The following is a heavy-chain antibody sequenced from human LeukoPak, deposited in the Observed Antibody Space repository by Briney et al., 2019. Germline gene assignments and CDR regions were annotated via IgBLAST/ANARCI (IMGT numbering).Heavy chain of an antibody. CDR3: ARTGYSSGWYGKYYIDY. Sequence: ASVKVSCKASGYTFTGYYMHWVRQAPGQGLEWMGIINPSGGSTSYAQKFQGRVTMTRDTSTSTVYMELSSLRSEDTAVYYCARTGYSSGWYGKYYIDYWGQGTLVTVSS. D-gene: IGHD6-19*01. J-gene: IGHJ4*02. CDR2: INPSGGST. CDR1: GYTFTGYY. V-gene: IGHV1-46*01.